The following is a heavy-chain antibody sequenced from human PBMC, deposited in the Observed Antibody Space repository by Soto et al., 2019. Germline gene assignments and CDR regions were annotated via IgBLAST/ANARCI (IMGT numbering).Heavy chain of an antibody. CDR2: ISGSGGST. Sequence: GGSLRLSCAASGFTFSSYAMSWVRQAPGKGLEWVSAISGSGGSTYSADSVRGRFTISRDNSKNTLYLHMNSLRAEDSAVYYCAKDSAFLGELPNDAFDIWGQGTMVTVSS. CDR3: AKDSAFLGELPNDAFDI. D-gene: IGHD3-16*01. CDR1: GFTFSSYA. J-gene: IGHJ3*02. V-gene: IGHV3-23*01.